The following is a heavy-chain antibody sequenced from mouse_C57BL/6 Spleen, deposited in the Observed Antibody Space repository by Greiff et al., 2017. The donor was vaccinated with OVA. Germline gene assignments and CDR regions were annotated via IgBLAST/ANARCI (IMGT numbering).Heavy chain of an antibody. V-gene: IGHV3-6*01. J-gene: IGHJ1*03. Sequence: EVQLVESGPGLVKPSQSLSLTCSVTGYSITSGYYWNWIRQFPGNKLEWMGYISYDGSNNYNPSLKNRISITRDTSKNQFFLKLNSVTTEDTATYYCARDKGDGGYYWYFDVWGTGTTVTVSS. CDR3: ARDKGDGGYYWYFDV. D-gene: IGHD1-1*02. CDR1: GYSITSGYY. CDR2: ISYDGSN.